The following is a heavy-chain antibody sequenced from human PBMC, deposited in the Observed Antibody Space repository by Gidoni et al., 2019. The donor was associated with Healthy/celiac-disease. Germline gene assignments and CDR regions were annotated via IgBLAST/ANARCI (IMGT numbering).Heavy chain of an antibody. CDR2: ISVSGGST. V-gene: IGHV3-23*04. J-gene: IGHJ5*02. CDR1: GFTFSSYA. D-gene: IGHD3-3*01. Sequence: EVPLVESGGGLVQPGGSLRLSCAASGFTFSSYAISWVRQAPGKGLEWVSAISVSGGSTYYADSVNGRFTIARDNAKNTLYLQMNCLRAEDTAVYYCAKDGRKGFWSGSSFDPWGQGTLVTVSS. CDR3: AKDGRKGFWSGSSFDP.